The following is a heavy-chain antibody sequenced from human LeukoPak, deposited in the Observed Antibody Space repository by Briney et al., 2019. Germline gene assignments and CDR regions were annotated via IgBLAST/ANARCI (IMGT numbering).Heavy chain of an antibody. D-gene: IGHD3-10*01. V-gene: IGHV4-38-2*02. CDR1: GYSIRSGYY. J-gene: IGHJ4*02. Sequence: SETLSLTCTVSGYSIRSGYYWGWIRQPPGKGLEWIGSIYHSGSTYYNPSLKSRVTISVHTSKNQFSLKLSSVTAADTAVYYCARDLIVPDAMTGSGSYSTDYWGQGTLATVSS. CDR3: ARDLIVPDAMTGSGSYSTDY. CDR2: IYHSGST.